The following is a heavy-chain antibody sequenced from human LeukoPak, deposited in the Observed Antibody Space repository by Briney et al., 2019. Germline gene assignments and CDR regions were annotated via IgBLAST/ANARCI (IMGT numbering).Heavy chain of an antibody. J-gene: IGHJ4*02. Sequence: GASVKVSCKASGYTFTNYAINWVRQAPGQGLEWMGWIHPSTGNPTYAQGFTGRFVFSLDTSVSTTYLQISSLKAEDTAVYYCARVPRGSGSQFDYWGQGTLVTVSS. CDR2: IHPSTGNP. CDR3: ARVPRGSGSQFDY. V-gene: IGHV7-4-1*02. CDR1: GYTFTNYA. D-gene: IGHD3-10*01.